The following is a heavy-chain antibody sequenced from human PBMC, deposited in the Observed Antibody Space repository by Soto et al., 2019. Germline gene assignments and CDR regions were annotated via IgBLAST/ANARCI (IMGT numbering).Heavy chain of an antibody. Sequence: PSETLSLTCTVSGGSISSYYWSWIRQPPGKGLEWIGYIYYSGSTNYNPSLKSRVTISVDTSKNQFSLKLSSVTAADTAVYYCARMGDLRYFDWLSQYYFDYWGQGTLVTVSS. J-gene: IGHJ4*02. V-gene: IGHV4-59*01. CDR1: GGSISSYY. D-gene: IGHD3-9*01. CDR3: ARMGDLRYFDWLSQYYFDY. CDR2: IYYSGST.